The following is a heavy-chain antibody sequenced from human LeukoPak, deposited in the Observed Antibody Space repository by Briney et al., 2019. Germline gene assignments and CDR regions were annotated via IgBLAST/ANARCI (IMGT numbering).Heavy chain of an antibody. CDR2: ISGSSSAI. V-gene: IGHV3-48*01. J-gene: IGHJ4*02. Sequence: RTGGSLRLSCAASGFGFNSYSMNWVRQAPGRGLEWVSYISGSSSAIYYADSVTGRFTISRDNAKNSLYLQVNSLRAEDTAVYYCAREGKDYWGQGTLVTVSS. CDR3: AREGKDY. D-gene: IGHD4-23*01. CDR1: GFGFNSYS.